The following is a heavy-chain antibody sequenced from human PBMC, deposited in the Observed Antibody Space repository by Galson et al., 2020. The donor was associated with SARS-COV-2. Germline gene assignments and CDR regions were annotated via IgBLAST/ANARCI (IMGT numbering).Heavy chain of an antibody. CDR2: ISYDGSNK. CDR3: ANSRGGSYYYGMEG. J-gene: IGHJ6*02. CDR1: GFTFSSYG. D-gene: IGHD1-26*01. V-gene: IGHV3-30*18. Sequence: GGSLRLSCAASGFTFSSYGMHWVRQAPGKGLEWVAVISYDGSNKYYADSVKGRFTISRDNSKNTLYLQMNSLRAEDTAVYYCANSRGGSYYYGMEGWGHGATVPVSS.